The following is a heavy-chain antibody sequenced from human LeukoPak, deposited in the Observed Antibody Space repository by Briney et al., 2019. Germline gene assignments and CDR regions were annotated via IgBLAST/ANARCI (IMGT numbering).Heavy chain of an antibody. CDR3: AREMATMSDAFDI. Sequence: ASVKVSCKTSGYTFTSYGISWVRQAPGQGLEWMGWISAYNGNTNYAQKIQGRVTMTTDTSTSTAYMELRSMRSDDPAEYYCAREMATMSDAFDIWGQGTMVTVSS. D-gene: IGHD5-24*01. V-gene: IGHV1-18*01. CDR2: ISAYNGNT. J-gene: IGHJ3*02. CDR1: GYTFTSYG.